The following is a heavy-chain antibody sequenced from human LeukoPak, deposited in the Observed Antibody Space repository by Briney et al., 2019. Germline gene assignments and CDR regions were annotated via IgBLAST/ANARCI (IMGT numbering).Heavy chain of an antibody. CDR2: IYTSGST. Sequence: SETLSLTCAVYGGSFSGYYWSWIRQPAGKGLEWIGRIYTSGSTNYNPSLKSRVTMSVDTSKNQFSLKLSSVTAADTAVYYCARDYYDILTGYYMGGVFDYWGQGTLVTVSS. CDR3: ARDYYDILTGYYMGGVFDY. CDR1: GGSFSGYY. V-gene: IGHV4-4*07. J-gene: IGHJ4*02. D-gene: IGHD3-9*01.